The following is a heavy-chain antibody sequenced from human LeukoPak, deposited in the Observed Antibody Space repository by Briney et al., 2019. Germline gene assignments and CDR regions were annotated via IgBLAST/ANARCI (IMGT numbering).Heavy chain of an antibody. CDR2: ISGSGGST. CDR1: GFTFSSYG. CDR3: ARRAGGYSHPYDY. J-gene: IGHJ4*02. D-gene: IGHD4-23*01. V-gene: IGHV3-23*01. Sequence: GGSLRLSCAASGFTFSSYGMSWVRQAPGKGLEWVSVISGSGGSTYYADSVKGRFTISRDNSKNTLYLQMNSLRAEDTAVYYCARRAGGYSHPYDYWARESWSPSPQ.